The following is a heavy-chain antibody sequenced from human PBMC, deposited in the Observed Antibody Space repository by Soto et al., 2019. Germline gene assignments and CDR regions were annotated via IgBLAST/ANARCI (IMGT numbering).Heavy chain of an antibody. CDR1: GFTFSTYG. Sequence: EVQLLESGGTVVQPGGSLRLSCAASGFTFSTYGVSWVRQAPGKGLEWVASISGSGYNTFYADSVKGRFTISRDNSNNTVHLLMNNLRADDTALYYCLKQLLSLIVLADAFDIWGQGTMVTVSS. J-gene: IGHJ3*02. CDR3: LKQLLSLIVLADAFDI. CDR2: ISGSGYNT. D-gene: IGHD3-22*01. V-gene: IGHV3-23*01.